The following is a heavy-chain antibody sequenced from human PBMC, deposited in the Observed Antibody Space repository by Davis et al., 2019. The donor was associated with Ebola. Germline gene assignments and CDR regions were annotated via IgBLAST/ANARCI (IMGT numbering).Heavy chain of an antibody. CDR3: VRDQALPHYDILTGYYHYYGMDV. V-gene: IGHV3-66*01. CDR2: IYSGGST. CDR1: GFTFSSYS. Sequence: GGSLRLSCAASGFTFSSYSMSWVRQAPGKGLEWVSVIYSGGSTYYADSVKGRFTISRDNSKNTLYLQMNSLRAEDTAVYYCVRDQALPHYDILTGYYHYYGMDVWGQGTTVTVSS. J-gene: IGHJ6*02. D-gene: IGHD3-9*01.